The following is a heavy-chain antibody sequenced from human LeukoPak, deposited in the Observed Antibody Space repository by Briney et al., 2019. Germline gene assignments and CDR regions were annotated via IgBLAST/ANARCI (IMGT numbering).Heavy chain of an antibody. V-gene: IGHV4-39*01. J-gene: IGHJ6*02. D-gene: IGHD1-1*01. CDR2: IYYSGST. CDR3: ARSALRTTMDV. Sequence: SETLSLTCTVSGGSISSSSYYWGWIRQPPGKGLEWIGSIYYSGSTYYNPSLKSRVTISVDTSKNQFSLKLSSVTAADTAVYYCARSALRTTMDVWGQGTTVTVPS. CDR1: GGSISSSSYY.